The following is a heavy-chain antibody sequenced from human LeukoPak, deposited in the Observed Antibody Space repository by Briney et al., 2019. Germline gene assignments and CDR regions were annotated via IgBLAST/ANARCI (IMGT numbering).Heavy chain of an antibody. CDR1: GFTFSSYA. J-gene: IGHJ4*02. Sequence: QSGGSLRLSCAASGFTFSSYAMSWDRQAPGKGLEWVSVIYSGGTTHYADPVKGRFTISRDNSRNTLYLQMNSLRPEDTAVYYCARTPGGAGSTNNFDYWGQGTLVTVTS. V-gene: IGHV3-53*01. CDR3: ARTPGGAGSTNNFDY. CDR2: IYSGGTT. D-gene: IGHD3-10*01.